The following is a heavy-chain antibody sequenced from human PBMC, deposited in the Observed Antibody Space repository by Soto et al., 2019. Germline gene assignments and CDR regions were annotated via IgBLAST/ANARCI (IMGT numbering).Heavy chain of an antibody. CDR3: AKEGATPVYFDF. V-gene: IGHV3-30*18. D-gene: IGHD1-26*01. CDR2: ISYEGSKK. Sequence: GGSLRLSCAASGFTFSSYGMHWVRQAPGKGLEWVAVISYEGSKKYYADSVKGRFSISRDNSKNTLYLRVNSLRAEDTAVYYCAKEGATPVYFDFWGQGTLVTVSS. CDR1: GFTFSSYG. J-gene: IGHJ4*02.